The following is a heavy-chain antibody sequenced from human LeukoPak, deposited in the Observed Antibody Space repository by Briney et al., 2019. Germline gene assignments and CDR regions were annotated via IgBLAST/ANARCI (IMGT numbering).Heavy chain of an antibody. CDR2: ISGDGTAR. D-gene: IGHD4-17*01. Sequence: SGGSLRLSCAASGFTSSSYWMHWVRQVPGKGLVWVSRISGDGTARNYADSVKGRFTISRDNSKNTLYLQMNSLRAEDTAVYYCAKDSSYDYGALGAFDIWGQGTMVTVSS. J-gene: IGHJ3*02. CDR3: AKDSSYDYGALGAFDI. V-gene: IGHV3-74*01. CDR1: GFTSSSYW.